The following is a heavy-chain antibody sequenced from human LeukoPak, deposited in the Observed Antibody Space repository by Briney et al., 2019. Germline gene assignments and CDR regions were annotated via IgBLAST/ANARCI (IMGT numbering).Heavy chain of an antibody. D-gene: IGHD3-22*01. J-gene: IGHJ4*02. V-gene: IGHV3-33*01. CDR1: GFTFSSYG. CDR3: ARGGGYYYDSSGYYVDY. CDR2: IWYDGSNK. Sequence: GGSLRLSCAASGFTFSSYGMHWVRQAPGKGLEWVAVIWYDGSNKYYADSVKGRFTISRDNSKNTLYLQMNSLRAEDTAVYYCARGGGYYYDSSGYYVDYWGQGTLVTVSS.